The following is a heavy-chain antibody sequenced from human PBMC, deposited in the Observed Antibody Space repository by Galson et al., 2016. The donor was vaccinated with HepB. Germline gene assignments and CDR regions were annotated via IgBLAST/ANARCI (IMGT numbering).Heavy chain of an antibody. CDR3: ARRFSTYMDV. Sequence: TLSLTCTVSGGSITGGGSYWSWVRQHPGKGLEWIGYIFYSGNTYYNPSLKSRVIISLDTSKNQFSLKLSSVTAADTAVYYCARRFSTYMDVWGKGTTVTVSS. J-gene: IGHJ6*03. V-gene: IGHV4-31*03. D-gene: IGHD3-3*01. CDR1: GGSITGGGSY. CDR2: IFYSGNT.